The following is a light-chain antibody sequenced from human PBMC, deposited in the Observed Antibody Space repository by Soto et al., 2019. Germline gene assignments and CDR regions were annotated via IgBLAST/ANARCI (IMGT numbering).Light chain of an antibody. J-gene: IGKJ4*01. V-gene: IGKV3-11*01. Sequence: ESVLTQSPATLSLSLAERSTLSCTASPSVSNSLAWYQHKPGQAPRLLIYDAFNRATGVPTRFSGSGSGTDFTLTISSLAPQDFAVYYCQQRHRWPPVTFGGGTKVDIK. CDR3: QQRHRWPPVT. CDR1: PSVSNS. CDR2: DAF.